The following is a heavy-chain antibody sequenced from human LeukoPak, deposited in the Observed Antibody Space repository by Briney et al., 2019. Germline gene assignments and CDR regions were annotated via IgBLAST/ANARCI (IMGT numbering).Heavy chain of an antibody. Sequence: SSETLSLTCTVSGGSISSSSYSWGWIRQPPGKGLEWIGSIYYSGSTYYNPSLKSRVTISVDTSKNQFSLKLSSVTAADTAVYYCARQGDYGDYVTESWGQGTLVTVSS. CDR2: IYYSGST. CDR3: ARQGDYGDYVTES. D-gene: IGHD4-17*01. V-gene: IGHV4-39*01. CDR1: GGSISSSSYS. J-gene: IGHJ4*02.